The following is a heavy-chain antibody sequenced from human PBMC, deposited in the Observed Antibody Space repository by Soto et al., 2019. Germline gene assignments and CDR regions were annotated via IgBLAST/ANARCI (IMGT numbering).Heavy chain of an antibody. CDR2: TYYRSKWYN. V-gene: IGHV6-1*01. CDR3: VGLYCTNGVCYKAH. CDR1: GDSVSSNSAA. D-gene: IGHD2-8*01. J-gene: IGHJ4*02. Sequence: PSQTLSLTCAISGDSVSSNSAAWNWIRQSPSRGLEWLGRTYYRSKWYNDYAVSVKSRITINPDTSKNQFSLQLNSVTPEDTAVYYCVGLYCTNGVCYKAHWGQGTLVTVSS.